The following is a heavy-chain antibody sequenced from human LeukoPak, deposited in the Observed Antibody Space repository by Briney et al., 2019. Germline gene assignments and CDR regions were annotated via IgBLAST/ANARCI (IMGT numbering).Heavy chain of an antibody. Sequence: PGRSLRLSCAASGFTFSSYNMNWVRQAPGKGLEWVSSISSSSNYIYYADSLKGRFTISRDNAKNSLYLQMNSLRPEDTAVYYCARGSRAFDIWGQGTKVTVSS. CDR2: ISSSSNYI. CDR3: ARGSRAFDI. V-gene: IGHV3-21*01. CDR1: GFTFSSYN. J-gene: IGHJ3*02.